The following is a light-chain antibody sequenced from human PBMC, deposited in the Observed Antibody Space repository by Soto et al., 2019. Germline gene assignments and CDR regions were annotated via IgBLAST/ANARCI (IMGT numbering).Light chain of an antibody. CDR3: LQDINYPWP. V-gene: IGKV1-5*01. CDR1: QSISSW. J-gene: IGKJ1*01. CDR2: DAS. Sequence: DIRLTQSPSTLSASVGDRVTLTCGASQSISSWLALYQQKPGKAPKLLIYDASSLESGVPSRFSGSGSGTDFTLAISSLQPKDSATYYCLQDINYPWPFGQGTKVDVK.